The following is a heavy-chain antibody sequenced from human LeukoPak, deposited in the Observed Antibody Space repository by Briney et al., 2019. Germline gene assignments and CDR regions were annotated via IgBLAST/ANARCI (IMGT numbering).Heavy chain of an antibody. CDR2: INHSGST. CDR3: ARNFRGYSYGPQQYYFDY. Sequence: SETLSLTCAVYGGSFSGYYWSWIRQPPGKGLEWIGEINHSGSTNYNPSLKSRVTISVDTSKNQFSLKLSSVTAADTAVYYCARNFRGYSYGPQQYYFDYWGQGTLVTASS. V-gene: IGHV4-34*01. J-gene: IGHJ4*02. D-gene: IGHD5-18*01. CDR1: GGSFSGYY.